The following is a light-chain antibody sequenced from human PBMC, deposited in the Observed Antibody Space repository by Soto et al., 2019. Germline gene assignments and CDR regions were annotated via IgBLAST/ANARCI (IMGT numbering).Light chain of an antibody. J-gene: IGKJ4*01. CDR3: QQYYTNPFT. V-gene: IGKV4-1*01. Sequence: DFVMTQSPDSLAVSLGERATINCKSSQSVLYSTNNKNYLAWYQQKPGQPPKLRIYWASTRESGVPDRFSGSGSGTDFTLTISSLQAEDVALYFCQQYYTNPFTFGGGTKVEIK. CDR2: WAS. CDR1: QSVLYSTNNKNY.